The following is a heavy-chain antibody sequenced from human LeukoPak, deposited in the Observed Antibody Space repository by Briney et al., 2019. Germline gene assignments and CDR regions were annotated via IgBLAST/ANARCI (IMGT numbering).Heavy chain of an antibody. CDR3: ARRNTMVRGGPCFDY. CDR1: GFSFSSYA. V-gene: IGHV3-23*01. D-gene: IGHD3-10*01. CDR2: IFGNGDTT. J-gene: IGHJ4*02. Sequence: GGSLRLSCAASGFSFSSYAMNWVRQAPGKGLEWVSIIFGNGDTTYYADSVKGRFTVSRDNSKDTLYLQMNDLRPDDTAIYYCARRNTMVRGGPCFDYWGQGLLVTVSS.